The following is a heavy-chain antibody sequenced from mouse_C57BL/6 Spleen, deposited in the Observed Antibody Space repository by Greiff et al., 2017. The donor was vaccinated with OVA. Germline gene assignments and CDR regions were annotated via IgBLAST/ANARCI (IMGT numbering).Heavy chain of an antibody. CDR3: SRGDYDSAIDY. Sequence: QVQLQQPGAELVKPGASVKMSCKASGYTFTSYWITWVKQRPGQGLEWIGDIYPGSGSTNKNEKFKRKDTLTVETSSSTAYMQLSSRNSDDSAVYYCSRGDYDSAIDYWGQGTSVTVSS. V-gene: IGHV1-55*01. CDR1: GYTFTSYW. CDR2: IYPGSGST. J-gene: IGHJ4*01. D-gene: IGHD2-4*01.